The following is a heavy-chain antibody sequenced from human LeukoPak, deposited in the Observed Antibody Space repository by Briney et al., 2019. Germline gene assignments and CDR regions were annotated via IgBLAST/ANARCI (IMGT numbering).Heavy chain of an antibody. D-gene: IGHD3-10*01. J-gene: IGHJ4*02. CDR2: ISSSSSTI. V-gene: IGHV3-48*04. Sequence: PGGSLRLSCAASGFTFSSYSMNWVRQAPGKGLEWVSYISSSSSTIYYADSVKGRFTISRDNAKNSLYLQMNSLRAEDTAVYYCASGSMVRGVISPNNYWGQGTLVTVSS. CDR3: ASGSMVRGVISPNNY. CDR1: GFTFSSYS.